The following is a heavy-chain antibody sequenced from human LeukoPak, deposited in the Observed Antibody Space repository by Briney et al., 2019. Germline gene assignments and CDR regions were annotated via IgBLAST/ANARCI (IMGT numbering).Heavy chain of an antibody. CDR1: GFTLSSSG. J-gene: IGHJ5*02. CDR3: ARDGGDGYPTPSGMFDP. Sequence: GGSLRLSCGASGFTLSSSGMHWVRQAPGKGLEWVSYISSSGGTIYYADSGKGLFSIYRENAEHSLYLQMHRLRAEETAVYYCARDGGDGYPTPSGMFDPWGQGTLVSVSS. CDR2: ISSSGGTI. D-gene: IGHD5-24*01. V-gene: IGHV3-48*04.